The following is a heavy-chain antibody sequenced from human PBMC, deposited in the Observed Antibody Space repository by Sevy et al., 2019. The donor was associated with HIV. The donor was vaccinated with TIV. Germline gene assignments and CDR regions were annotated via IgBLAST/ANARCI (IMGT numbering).Heavy chain of an antibody. J-gene: IGHJ6*02. CDR3: LRGGGIVVVVAATDYYGMDV. CDR2: INSDGSST. D-gene: IGHD2-15*01. Sequence: GGSLRLSCAASGFTFSSYWMHWVRQAPGKGLVWVSRINSDGSSTSYADSVKGRFTISRDNAKNTLYLQMNSLRAEDTAVYYCLRGGGIVVVVAATDYYGMDVWGQGTTVTVSS. CDR1: GFTFSSYW. V-gene: IGHV3-74*01.